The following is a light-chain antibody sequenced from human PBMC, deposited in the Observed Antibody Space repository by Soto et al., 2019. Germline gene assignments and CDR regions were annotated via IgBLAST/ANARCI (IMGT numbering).Light chain of an antibody. V-gene: IGLV2-14*01. CDR2: GLG. CDR1: GCDVGAYDY. CDR3: SSFTTTQFYV. J-gene: IGLJ1*01. Sequence: QSVLTQPTSVSGSPGQSITIYGAGSGCDVGAYDYGSWYQQHPGKAPILLIHGLGNRPAEISSRFSASKSGLTASLTISGLRAEDEAAYYCSSFTTTQFYVFGPGTKVTVL.